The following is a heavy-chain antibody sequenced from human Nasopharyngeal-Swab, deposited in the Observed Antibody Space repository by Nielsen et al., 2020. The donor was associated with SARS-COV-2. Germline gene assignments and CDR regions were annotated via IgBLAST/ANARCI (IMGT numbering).Heavy chain of an antibody. CDR3: GKGGGGGQQLVRYFDY. J-gene: IGHJ4*02. CDR2: ISYDGSNK. V-gene: IGHV3-30*18. CDR1: GFTFSSYG. Sequence: SCAASGFTFSSYGMHWVRQAPGKGLEWVAVISYDGSNKYYADSVKGRFTISRDNSKNTLYLQMNSLRAEDTAVYYCGKGGGGGQQLVRYFDYWGQGTLVTVSS. D-gene: IGHD6-13*01.